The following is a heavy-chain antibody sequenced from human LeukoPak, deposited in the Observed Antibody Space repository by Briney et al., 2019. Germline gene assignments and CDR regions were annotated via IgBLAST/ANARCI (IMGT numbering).Heavy chain of an antibody. J-gene: IGHJ4*02. V-gene: IGHV3-74*01. D-gene: IGHD3-10*01. CDR1: GFTFSNYW. CDR2: IDGDGTTA. Sequence: PGGSLRLSCAASGFTFSNYWMHWVRQAPGKGLVWVSRIDGDGTTANYAESVKGRFTISRDNAKNSLYLQMNSLRAEDTAVYYCARGGYGRYYGSGSYFRDWGQGTLVTVSS. CDR3: ARGGYGRYYGSGSYFRD.